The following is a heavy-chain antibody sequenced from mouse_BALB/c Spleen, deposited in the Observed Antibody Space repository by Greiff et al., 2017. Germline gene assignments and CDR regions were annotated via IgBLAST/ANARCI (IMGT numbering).Heavy chain of an antibody. CDR2: ISYSGST. J-gene: IGHJ4*01. CDR1: GYSITSDYA. V-gene: IGHV3-2*02. Sequence: EVKLVESGPGLVKPSQSLSLTCTVTGYSITSDYAWNWIRQFPGNKLEWMGYISYSGSTSYNPSLKSRISITRDTSKNQFFLQLNSVTTEDTATYYCARGGEPAMDYWGQGTSVTVSS. CDR3: ARGGEPAMDY.